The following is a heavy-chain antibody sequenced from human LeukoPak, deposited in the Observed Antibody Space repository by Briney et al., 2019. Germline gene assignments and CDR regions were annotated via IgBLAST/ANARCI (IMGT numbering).Heavy chain of an antibody. J-gene: IGHJ6*03. CDR3: AKDRGSSWYGYYYYYYMDV. CDR1: AFTFNNYG. CDR2: IQFDGNDK. D-gene: IGHD6-13*01. V-gene: IGHV3-30*02. Sequence: GGSLRLSCAASAFTFNNYGMHWVRQAPGKGLEWVAFIQFDGNDKFYADSVKGRFTISRDNSKNTLYLQMNSLRAEDTAVYYCAKDRGSSWYGYYYYYYMDVWGKGTTVTISS.